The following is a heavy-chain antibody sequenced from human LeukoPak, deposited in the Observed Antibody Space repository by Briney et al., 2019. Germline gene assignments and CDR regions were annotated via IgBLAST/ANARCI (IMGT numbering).Heavy chain of an antibody. CDR1: GGTFSSYA. J-gene: IGHJ4*02. V-gene: IGHV1-69*04. CDR2: IIPILGIA. Sequence: SVKVSCKASGGTFSSYAISWVRQAPGQGLEWMGRIIPILGIANYAQQFQGRVTITADKSTSTAYMELSSLRSEDTAVYYCARTSGYSYGYYFDYWGQGTLVTVSS. CDR3: ARTSGYSYGYYFDY. D-gene: IGHD5-18*01.